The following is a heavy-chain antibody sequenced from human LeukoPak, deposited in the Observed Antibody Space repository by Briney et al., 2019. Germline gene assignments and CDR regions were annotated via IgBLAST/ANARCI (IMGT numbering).Heavy chain of an antibody. J-gene: IGHJ4*02. V-gene: IGHV2-5*01. CDR1: GFSLSTSGVG. D-gene: IGHD6-13*01. CDR3: AHSLISAAGTDWDY. CDR2: IYWNDDK. Sequence: ESGPTLVKPTRTLTLTCTFSGFSLSTSGVGVGWIRQPPGKALEWLALIYWNDDKRYSPSLKSRLTITKDTSKNQVVLTMTNMDPVDTATYYCAHSLISAAGTDWDYWGQGTLVTVSS.